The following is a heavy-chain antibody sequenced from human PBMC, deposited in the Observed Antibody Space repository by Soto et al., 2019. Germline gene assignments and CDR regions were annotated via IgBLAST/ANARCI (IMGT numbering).Heavy chain of an antibody. D-gene: IGHD3-22*01. Sequence: GGSLRLSCAASGFTFSSYAMSWVRQAPGKGLEWVSAISGSGGSTYYADSVKGRFTISRDNSKNTLYLQMNSLRAEDTAVYYCAKDLIRYYDSSAEYFQHWGQGTLVTVSS. CDR1: GFTFSSYA. CDR3: AKDLIRYYDSSAEYFQH. J-gene: IGHJ1*01. CDR2: ISGSGGST. V-gene: IGHV3-23*01.